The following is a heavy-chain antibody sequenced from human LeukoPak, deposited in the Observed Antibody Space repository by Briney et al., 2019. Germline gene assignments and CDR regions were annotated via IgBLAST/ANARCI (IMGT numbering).Heavy chain of an antibody. CDR3: AKGGCSTTSCSYGFAP. CDR1: GFTFNNYA. D-gene: IGHD2-2*01. CDR2: ISGSGGGT. V-gene: IGHV3-23*01. J-gene: IGHJ5*02. Sequence: PGGSLRLSCAASGFTFNNYAMSWVRQAPGKGLEWVSGISGSGGGTYYADSVKGRFTISRDNSKNTLYLQMNSLRAEDTAVYYCAKGGCSTTSCSYGFAPWGQGTLVTVPS.